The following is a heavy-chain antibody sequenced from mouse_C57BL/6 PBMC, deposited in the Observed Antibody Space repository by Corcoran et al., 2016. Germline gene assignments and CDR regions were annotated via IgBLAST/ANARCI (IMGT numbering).Heavy chain of an antibody. Sequence: EVQLQQSGPELVKPGASVKISCKASGYTFTDYYMNWVKQSHGKSLEWIGDINPNNGGTSYNQKFKGKATLTVDKSSSTAYMELRSLTSEDSAVYYCARALYDGFWFAYWGQGTLVTVSA. V-gene: IGHV1-26*01. J-gene: IGHJ3*01. CDR1: GYTFTDYY. D-gene: IGHD2-3*01. CDR2: INPNNGGT. CDR3: ARALYDGFWFAY.